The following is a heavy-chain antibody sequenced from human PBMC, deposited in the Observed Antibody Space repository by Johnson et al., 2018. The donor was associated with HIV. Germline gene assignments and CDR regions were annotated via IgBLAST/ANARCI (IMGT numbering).Heavy chain of an antibody. CDR3: VRDQGYYDSSGYPDAFDI. J-gene: IGHJ3*02. D-gene: IGHD3-22*01. CDR1: GFTFSSYA. Sequence: QVYLVESGGGVVQPGRSLRLSCAASGFTFSSYAMHWVRQAPGKGLEWVAVISYAGSNKSYADSVKGRFTISRDNSKNTLYLQMNGLRAEDTGLYYCVRDQGYYDSSGYPDAFDIWGQGTMVTVSS. CDR2: ISYAGSNK. V-gene: IGHV3-30-3*01.